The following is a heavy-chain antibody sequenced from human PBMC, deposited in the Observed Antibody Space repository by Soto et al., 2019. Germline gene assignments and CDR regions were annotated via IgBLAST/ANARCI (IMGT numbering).Heavy chain of an antibody. CDR1: GGSISSSSYY. V-gene: IGHV4-39*01. J-gene: IGHJ4*02. D-gene: IGHD5-12*01. CDR2: IYYSGST. Sequence: SETLSLTCTVSGGSISSSSYYWGWIRQPPGKGLEWIGSIYYSGSTYYNPSLNSRVTISVDTSKNQFSLKLSSVTAADTARYYCARHENDSRGWEYSGYDSSFDYWGQGTLVTVSS. CDR3: ARHENDSRGWEYSGYDSSFDY.